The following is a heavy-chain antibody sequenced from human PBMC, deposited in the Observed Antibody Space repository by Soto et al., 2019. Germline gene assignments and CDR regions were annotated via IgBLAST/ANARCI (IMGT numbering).Heavy chain of an antibody. Sequence: GASLRLSFAASRFPFSTYRMNWVRQAPGKGLVWVSSISSSSTYIYYADSVKGRFTISRDNAKNSLYLQMNSLRAENTAVYYCARLPYYGDTFDYWGQGTLVTVSS. CDR3: ARLPYYGDTFDY. V-gene: IGHV3-21*01. CDR1: RFPFSTYR. CDR2: ISSSSTYI. D-gene: IGHD4-17*01. J-gene: IGHJ4*02.